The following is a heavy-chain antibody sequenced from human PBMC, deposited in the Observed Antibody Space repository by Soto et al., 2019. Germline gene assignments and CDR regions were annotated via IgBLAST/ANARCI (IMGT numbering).Heavy chain of an antibody. V-gene: IGHV3-64*01. CDR2: ISSIGGTT. CDR3: VRRVLGNYDY. J-gene: IGHJ4*02. CDR1: GFTFSSYD. D-gene: IGHD1-7*01. Sequence: EVQLAESGGGMVQPGGSLRLSCVASGFTFSSYDMHWVRQAPGKGLEYVSSISSIGGTTYYGNSVKGRFTISRDNSKNTLYLQMGSLRAEDMAVYYCVRRVLGNYDYWGQGTLVTVSS.